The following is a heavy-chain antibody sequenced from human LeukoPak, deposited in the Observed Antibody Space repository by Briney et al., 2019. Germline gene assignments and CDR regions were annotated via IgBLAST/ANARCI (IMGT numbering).Heavy chain of an antibody. CDR2: ITAYNGNT. J-gene: IGHJ4*02. Sequence: GASVKVSCKASGYTFTSYGISWVRQAPGQRLECIVCITAYNGNTNYAQKLQGRVTMTTDTSPSTAYMELRSLRSDDTAVYYCARDPSYDSSGYYLGEIDYWGQGTLVTVSS. CDR1: GYTFTSYG. V-gene: IGHV1-18*01. CDR3: ARDPSYDSSGYYLGEIDY. D-gene: IGHD3-22*01.